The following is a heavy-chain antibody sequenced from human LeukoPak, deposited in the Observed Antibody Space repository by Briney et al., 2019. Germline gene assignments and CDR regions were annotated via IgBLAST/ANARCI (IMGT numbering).Heavy chain of an antibody. V-gene: IGHV4-39*07. D-gene: IGHD3-10*01. CDR2: IYYSGST. CDR1: GGSISSSSYY. CDR3: ARVAVRASYGMDV. Sequence: SETLSLTCTVSGGSISSSSYYWGWIRQPPGKGLEWIGSIYYSGSTYYNPSLKSRVTISVDTSKNQFSLKLSSVTAADTAVYYCARVAVRASYGMDVWGQGTTVTVSS. J-gene: IGHJ6*02.